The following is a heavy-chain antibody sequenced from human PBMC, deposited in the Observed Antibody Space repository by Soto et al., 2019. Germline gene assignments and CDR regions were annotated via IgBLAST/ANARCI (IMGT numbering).Heavy chain of an antibody. Sequence: GGSLRLSCAASGFTFSSYAMSWVRQAPGKGLEWVSAISGSGGSTYYADSVKGRFTISRDNSKNTLYLQMNSLRAEDTAVYYCAKDRMGSGYDPFLYYYMDVWGKGTTVTVSS. V-gene: IGHV3-23*01. CDR2: ISGSGGST. D-gene: IGHD5-12*01. CDR1: GFTFSSYA. J-gene: IGHJ6*03. CDR3: AKDRMGSGYDPFLYYYMDV.